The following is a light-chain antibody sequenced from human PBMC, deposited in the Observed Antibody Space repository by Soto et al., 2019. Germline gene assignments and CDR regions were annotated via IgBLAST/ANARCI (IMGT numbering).Light chain of an antibody. CDR2: GAS. CDR1: QTISSSS. CDR3: QQYGSSST. V-gene: IGKV3-20*01. J-gene: IGKJ5*01. Sequence: IVLTQSPGTLSLSPGERATLSCRASQTISSSSLAWYQQKGGQAPRLLIYGASSRATGIPDRFSGSGSGTHCTLTISRLGPEDLAVYYCQQYGSSSTFGQATRLEIK.